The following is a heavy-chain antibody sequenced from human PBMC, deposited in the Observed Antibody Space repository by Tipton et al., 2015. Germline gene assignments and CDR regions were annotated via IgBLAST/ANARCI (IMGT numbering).Heavy chain of an antibody. CDR3: ARDYGGIDY. D-gene: IGHD4-23*01. V-gene: IGHV4-59*01. Sequence: PSLTCIVSGGSINEYYWNWIRQPPGKGLEWIANIYSFGITKYNPSLKSRVTISLDASKNQFSLKLSSVTAADTAVYYCARDYGGIDYWGQGTLVTVSS. CDR1: GGSINEYY. CDR2: IYSFGIT. J-gene: IGHJ4*02.